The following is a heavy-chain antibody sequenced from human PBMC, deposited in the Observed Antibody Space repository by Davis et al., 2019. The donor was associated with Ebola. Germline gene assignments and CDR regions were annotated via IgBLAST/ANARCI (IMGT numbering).Heavy chain of an antibody. V-gene: IGHV3-48*02. J-gene: IGHJ3*02. D-gene: IGHD2-21*01. Sequence: AGSLRLSCAASGFTLISYNMTWVRQAPGKGLAWISYTTWDDKNIWYADSVKGRFTISRDNAQNSLYLQMNSLRDEDTAIYYWAGDRDWAFDIWGQGTMVTVSS. CDR2: TTWDDKNI. CDR1: GFTLISYN. CDR3: AGDRDWAFDI.